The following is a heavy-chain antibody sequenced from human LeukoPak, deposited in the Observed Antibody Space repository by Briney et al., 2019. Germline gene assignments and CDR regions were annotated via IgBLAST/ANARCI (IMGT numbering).Heavy chain of an antibody. CDR3: ASAGTYYDFWSGYRPNGMDV. CDR2: IYYSGST. D-gene: IGHD3-3*01. V-gene: IGHV4-59*01. Sequence: SSETLSLTCTVSGGSISSYYWSWIRQPPGKGLEWIGYIYYSGSTNYNPSLKSRVTISVDTSKNQFSLKLSSVTAADTAVYYCASAGTYYDFWSGYRPNGMDVWGQGTTVTVSS. CDR1: GGSISSYY. J-gene: IGHJ6*02.